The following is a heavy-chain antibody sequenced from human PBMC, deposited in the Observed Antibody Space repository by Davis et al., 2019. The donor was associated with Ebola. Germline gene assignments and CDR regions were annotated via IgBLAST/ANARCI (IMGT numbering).Heavy chain of an antibody. CDR1: GYTFTSYY. Sequence: SVKVSCKASGYTFTSYYMHWVRQAPGQGLEWMGGIIPIFGTANYAQKFQGRVTITADESTSTAYMELSSLRSEDTAVYYCARGTAKSIVATITHYYYGMDVWGQGTTVTVSS. CDR3: ARGTAKSIVATITHYYYGMDV. V-gene: IGHV1-69*13. J-gene: IGHJ6*02. CDR2: IIPIFGTA. D-gene: IGHD5-12*01.